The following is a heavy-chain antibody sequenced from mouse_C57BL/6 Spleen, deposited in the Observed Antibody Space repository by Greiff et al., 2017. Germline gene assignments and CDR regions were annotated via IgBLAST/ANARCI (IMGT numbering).Heavy chain of an antibody. CDR3: TTVLEFAD. D-gene: IGHD1-1*01. CDR1: GFNIKDDY. CDR2: IDPENGDT. V-gene: IGHV14-4*01. J-gene: IGHJ3*01. Sequence: EVKLQESGAELVRPGASVKLSCTASGFNIKDDYMHWVKQRPEQGLEWIGWIDPENGDTEYASKFQGKATITADTSSNTAYLQLSSLTSEDTAVYYCTTVLEFADWGKGTLVTVSA.